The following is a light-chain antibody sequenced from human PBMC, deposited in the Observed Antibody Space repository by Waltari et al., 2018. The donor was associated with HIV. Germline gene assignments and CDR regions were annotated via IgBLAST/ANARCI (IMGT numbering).Light chain of an antibody. CDR2: GNS. Sequence: QSELTQPPSVSAAPGQRVTISCPGSSSNIWAGYDVHWYQQVPGRAPKVVIYGNSNRPSGVPDRFSGSKSGSSASLVITGLQSEDEADYYCQSYDSNLSGLFGGGTKVTVL. J-gene: IGLJ2*01. CDR3: QSYDSNLSGL. CDR1: SSNIWAGYD. V-gene: IGLV1-40*01.